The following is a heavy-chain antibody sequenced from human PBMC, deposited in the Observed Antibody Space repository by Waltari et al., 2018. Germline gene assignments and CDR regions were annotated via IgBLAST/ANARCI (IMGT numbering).Heavy chain of an antibody. D-gene: IGHD6-6*01. Sequence: QVQLVQSRAEVKKPGASVKVSCKASGYTFTEYYIHWVRQAPGQGLEWMGRMSPYSGDTNYAQNFQGRVTMTRDTSISTAYMDLTRLTFDDTAVYYCVSKNGSSSDYWGQGTLVTVSS. CDR3: VSKNGSSSDY. V-gene: IGHV1-2*06. J-gene: IGHJ4*02. CDR2: MSPYSGDT. CDR1: GYTFTEYY.